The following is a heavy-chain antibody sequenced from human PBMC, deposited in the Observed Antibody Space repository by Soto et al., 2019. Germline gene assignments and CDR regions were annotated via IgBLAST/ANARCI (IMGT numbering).Heavy chain of an antibody. J-gene: IGHJ6*02. CDR2: IIPIFGTA. D-gene: IGHD3-16*01. V-gene: IGHV1-69*01. CDR3: AREKCFTLAPYYCYGMDV. Sequence: QVQLVQSGAEVKKPGSSVKVSCKASGGTFSSYAISWVRQAPGQGLEWMGGIIPIFGTANYAQKFQGRVTITAEESKSPAHMELSSLRSADTSVYYCAREKCFTLAPYYCYGMDVWGQGTTVTVSS. CDR1: GGTFSSYA.